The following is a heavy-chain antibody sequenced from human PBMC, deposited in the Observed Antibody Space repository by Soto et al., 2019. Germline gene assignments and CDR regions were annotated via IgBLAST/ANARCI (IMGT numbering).Heavy chain of an antibody. CDR3: ARRASGLGIRSGSFDI. V-gene: IGHV4-31*03. CDR1: GGSITSGNYY. D-gene: IGHD7-27*01. CDR2: IYSSGSA. J-gene: IGHJ3*02. Sequence: PSETLSLTCTVSGGSITSGNYYWSWIRQHPGKGLEWIGYIYSSGSAYYNPSLKSRITISLDTSKSQFSLKLNSVTAADTAVYFCARRASGLGIRSGSFDIWGQGTMVTVSS.